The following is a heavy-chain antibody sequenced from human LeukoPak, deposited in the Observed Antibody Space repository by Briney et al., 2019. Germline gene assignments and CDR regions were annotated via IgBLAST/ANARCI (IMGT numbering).Heavy chain of an antibody. J-gene: IGHJ6*02. CDR2: INPSGGST. V-gene: IGHV1-46*01. CDR3: ARAPLSRYYDFWSGYGMDV. CDR1: GYTFTSYY. D-gene: IGHD3-3*01. Sequence: PGASVKVSCKASGYTFTSYYMHWVRQAPGQGLEWMGIINPSGGSTSYAQKFQGRVTMTRDTSTSTVYMELSSLRSEDTAVYYCARAPLSRYYDFWSGYGMDVWGQGTTVTVSS.